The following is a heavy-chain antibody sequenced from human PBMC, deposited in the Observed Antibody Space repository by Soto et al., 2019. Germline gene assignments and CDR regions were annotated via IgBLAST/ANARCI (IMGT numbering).Heavy chain of an antibody. Sequence: GGSLRLSCIASGFTFSRTAMSWVRQAPGQGLEWVASISENGGSRGGTYYADSVKGRCTISRDNDKDTLYLQVDNLKGADTAAYYCASAKAVVIAALGIWGQGTMVTVSS. D-gene: IGHD2-21*01. CDR1: GFTFSRTA. J-gene: IGHJ3*02. CDR2: ISENGGSRGGT. CDR3: ASAKAVVIAALGI. V-gene: IGHV3-23*01.